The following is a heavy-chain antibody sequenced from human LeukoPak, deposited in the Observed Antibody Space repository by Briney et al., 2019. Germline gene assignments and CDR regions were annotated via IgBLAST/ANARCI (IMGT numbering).Heavy chain of an antibody. CDR3: ARSRWGSGSYFNYYMDV. CDR1: GFTFSSYW. Sequence: GGSLRLSCAASGFTFSSYWMHWVRQAPGKGLVWVSRINSDGSSTSYADSVKGRFTISRDNAKNTLYLQMNSLRAEDTAVYYCARSRWGSGSYFNYYMDVWGKGTTVTVSS. J-gene: IGHJ6*03. CDR2: INSDGSST. V-gene: IGHV3-74*01. D-gene: IGHD3-10*01.